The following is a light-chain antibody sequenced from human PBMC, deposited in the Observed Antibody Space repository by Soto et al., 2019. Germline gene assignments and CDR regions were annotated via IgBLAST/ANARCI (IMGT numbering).Light chain of an antibody. CDR2: EDN. J-gene: IGLJ2*01. CDR1: SGSIASNY. CDR3: QSYDSNSRV. Sequence: NFMLTQPHSVSESPGKTVTISCTRSSGSIASNYVQWYQQRPGSAPTTVIYEDNQRPSGVPDRFSGSIDSSSNSASLTISGLKTEDEADYYCQSYDSNSRVFGGGTKVTVL. V-gene: IGLV6-57*04.